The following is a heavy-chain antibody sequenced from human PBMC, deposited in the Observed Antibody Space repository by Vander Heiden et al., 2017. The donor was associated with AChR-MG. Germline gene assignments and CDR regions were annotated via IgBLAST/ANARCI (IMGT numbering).Heavy chain of an antibody. CDR3: ARFRSYCSGARCYYFDY. J-gene: IGHJ4*01. Sequence: QVQLQESGPGLVKPSQTLSLTCTVSGGSISSDYYWSWLRQPPGKGLEWIGYIYYSGSTYYNPSLERRIIISVDTSKNQFSLKLDSVTAADTAVYFCARFRSYCSGARCYYFDYWGHGTLVTVSS. CDR2: IYYSGST. V-gene: IGHV4-30-4*01. CDR1: GGSISSDYY. D-gene: IGHD2-15*01.